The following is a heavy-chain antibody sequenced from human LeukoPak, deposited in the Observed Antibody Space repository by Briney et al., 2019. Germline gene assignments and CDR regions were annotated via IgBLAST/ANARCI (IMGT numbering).Heavy chain of an antibody. D-gene: IGHD3-22*01. J-gene: IGHJ4*02. CDR1: GGSISSSSYY. Sequence: PSETLSLTCTVSGGSISSSSYYWGWIRQPPGKGLEWIGSIYYSGSTYYNPSLKSRVTISVDRSKNQFSLKLSSVTAADTAVYYCARAGATYYYGSSSYFDYWGQGTLVTVSS. CDR2: IYYSGST. V-gene: IGHV4-39*07. CDR3: ARAGATYYYGSSSYFDY.